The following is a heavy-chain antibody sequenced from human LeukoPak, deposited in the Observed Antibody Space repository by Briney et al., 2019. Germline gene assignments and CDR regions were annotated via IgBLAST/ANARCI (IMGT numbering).Heavy chain of an antibody. Sequence: GGSLRLSCVGSPVTFGTSAMSWVRQAPGKGLEWVAVMSYDGSNKYYTDSVRGRFTISRDNSKNTLYVQINNLRPEDTAVYYCARGDHYYDSSAFIDFWGQGTLVTVSS. V-gene: IGHV3-30*04. CDR2: MSYDGSNK. CDR1: PVTFGTSA. CDR3: ARGDHYYDSSAFIDF. J-gene: IGHJ4*02. D-gene: IGHD3-22*01.